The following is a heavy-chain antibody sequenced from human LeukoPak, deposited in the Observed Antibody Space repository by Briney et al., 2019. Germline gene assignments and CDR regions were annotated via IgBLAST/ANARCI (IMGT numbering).Heavy chain of an antibody. Sequence: GGSLRLSCAASGFTFSSYSMNWVRHAPGKGLEWVSSISSSSSYIYYAYSVKGRFTISRDNAKNSLYLQMNSLRAEDTAVYYCARGSSGWDDAFDIWGQGTMVTVSS. D-gene: IGHD6-19*01. CDR2: ISSSSSYI. J-gene: IGHJ3*02. CDR1: GFTFSSYS. CDR3: ARGSSGWDDAFDI. V-gene: IGHV3-21*01.